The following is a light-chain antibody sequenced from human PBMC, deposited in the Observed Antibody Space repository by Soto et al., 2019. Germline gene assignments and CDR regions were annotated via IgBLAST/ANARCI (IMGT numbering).Light chain of an antibody. Sequence: EIVLTQSPGTLSLSPGERATLSCRASQSVSSSSYLAWYQQKPGQAPRLLIYGASSRATGIPDRFSGSGSATDSTLTSSRLEPEDFAVYYCRQYGSSPSYTFGQGTKLEIK. V-gene: IGKV3-20*01. CDR2: GAS. J-gene: IGKJ2*01. CDR3: RQYGSSPSYT. CDR1: QSVSSSSY.